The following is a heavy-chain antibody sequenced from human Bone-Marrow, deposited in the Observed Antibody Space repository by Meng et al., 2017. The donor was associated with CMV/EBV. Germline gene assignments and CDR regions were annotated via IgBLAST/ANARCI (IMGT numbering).Heavy chain of an antibody. J-gene: IGHJ4*02. Sequence: SETLSLTCTVSGGSISSGGYYWSWIRQHPGKGLEWIGYIYYSGSTYYNPSLKSRVTISVDTSKNQFSLKLSSVTAADTAVYYCARVRCSSTSCYTLDYWGQGTLVTGSS. V-gene: IGHV4-31*03. D-gene: IGHD2-2*02. CDR2: IYYSGST. CDR1: GGSISSGGYY. CDR3: ARVRCSSTSCYTLDY.